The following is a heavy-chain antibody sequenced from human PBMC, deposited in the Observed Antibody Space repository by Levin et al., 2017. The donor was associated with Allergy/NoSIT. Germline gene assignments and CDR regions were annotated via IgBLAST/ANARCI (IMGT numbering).Heavy chain of an antibody. V-gene: IGHV3-13*01. J-gene: IGHJ6*02. CDR2: IGTAGDT. Sequence: GASVKVSCAASGFTFSSYDMQWVRQVSGKGLEWVSAIGTAGDTYYPAAVKGRFTISRDNAKNSLYLQMNSLRAGDTAVYYCVRKNYYYGMDVWGQGTTVTVSS. CDR3: VRKNYYYGMDV. D-gene: IGHD3-10*01. CDR1: GFTFSSYD.